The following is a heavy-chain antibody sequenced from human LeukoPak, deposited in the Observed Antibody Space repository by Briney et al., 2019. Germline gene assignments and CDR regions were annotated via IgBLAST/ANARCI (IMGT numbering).Heavy chain of an antibody. Sequence: GGSLRLSCAASGFTFDDYTMHWVRQAPGKGLEWVSLITWDGGSTYYADSVKGRFTISRDNSKNTLYLQMNSLRAEDTAVYYCAKDIDLWGQGTLVTVSS. CDR1: GFTFDDYT. CDR3: AKDIDL. V-gene: IGHV3-43*01. CDR2: ITWDGGST. J-gene: IGHJ5*02.